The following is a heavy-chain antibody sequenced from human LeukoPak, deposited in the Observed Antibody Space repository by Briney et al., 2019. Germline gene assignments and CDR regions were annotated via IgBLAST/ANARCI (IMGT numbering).Heavy chain of an antibody. CDR2: IVVGSGNT. CDR3: AADLYYDSSGYYWGPPFDP. V-gene: IGHV1-58*02. D-gene: IGHD3-22*01. Sequence: SVKVSCKASGFTFSNSAMQWVRQARRHRLEWIGGIVVGSGNTNYAHNFQESVTITRDMSTSTAYMELSSLRSEDTAVYYCAADLYYDSSGYYWGPPFDPWGQGTLVTVSS. CDR1: GFTFSNSA. J-gene: IGHJ5*02.